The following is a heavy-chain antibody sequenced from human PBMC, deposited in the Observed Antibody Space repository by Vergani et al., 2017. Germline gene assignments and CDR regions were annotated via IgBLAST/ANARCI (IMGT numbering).Heavy chain of an antibody. J-gene: IGHJ4*02. CDR2: VNQDGSEI. V-gene: IGHV3-7*01. Sequence: DVRLVESGGGLVQPGGSLRLSCVVSGFTFDTYWMTWVRQAPGKGLEWVANVNQDGSEIYYMDSMKDRLTVSRDNSRNSLLLQMNSLRAEDTAVYYCARASGYVIAPLPGVFDYWGQGTLVSVSS. D-gene: IGHD6-13*01. CDR1: GFTFDTYW. CDR3: ARASGYVIAPLPGVFDY.